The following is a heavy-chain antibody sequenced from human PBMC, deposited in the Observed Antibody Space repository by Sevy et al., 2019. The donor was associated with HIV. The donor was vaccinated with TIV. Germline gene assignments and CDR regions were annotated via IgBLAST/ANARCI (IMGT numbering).Heavy chain of an antibody. Sequence: GSLRLSCAVSGFTFRSYWMSWVRQAPGKGLEWVAHIKVDGSEKYHVDSVKGRFIISRDNAKNSLFLQMNSLRVEDTAVYYCARDCSSTSCLWGLDVWGQGTAVTVSS. CDR2: IKVDGSEK. D-gene: IGHD2-2*01. J-gene: IGHJ6*02. V-gene: IGHV3-7*03. CDR3: ARDCSSTSCLWGLDV. CDR1: GFTFRSYW.